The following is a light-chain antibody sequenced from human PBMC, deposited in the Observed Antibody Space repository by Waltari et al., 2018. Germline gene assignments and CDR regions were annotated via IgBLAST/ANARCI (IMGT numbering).Light chain of an antibody. CDR2: GAS. V-gene: IGKV3-20*01. CDR3: QMYVKLPVT. Sequence: EIVLTQSPATVSLSPGERATLSCRASQSVSGALAWYQQKPGQAPRLVIYGASSRASGIPERFSGSGFETDFSLTISRLEPEDFAVYYCQMYVKLPVTFGQGTKVEIK. J-gene: IGKJ1*01. CDR1: QSVSGA.